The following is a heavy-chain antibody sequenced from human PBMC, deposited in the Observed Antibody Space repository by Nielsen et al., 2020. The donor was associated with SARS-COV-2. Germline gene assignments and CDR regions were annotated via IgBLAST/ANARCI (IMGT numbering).Heavy chain of an antibody. CDR3: ARDRVKSSALPLDY. D-gene: IGHD3-22*01. CDR1: GFTFSSYA. Sequence: GESLKISCAASGFTFSSYAMHWVRQAPGKGLEWVAVISNDGSNKYYADSVKGRFTISRDNSKNTLYLQMNSLRAEDTAVYYCARDRVKSSALPLDYWGQGTLVTVSS. CDR2: ISNDGSNK. V-gene: IGHV3-30*04. J-gene: IGHJ4*02.